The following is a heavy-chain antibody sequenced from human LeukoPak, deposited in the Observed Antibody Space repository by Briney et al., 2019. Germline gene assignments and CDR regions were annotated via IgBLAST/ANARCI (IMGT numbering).Heavy chain of an antibody. V-gene: IGHV1-2*02. CDR1: GYTFTGYY. Sequence: GASVTVSFKSSGYTFTGYYMHWVRQAPGQGLEWMGWINPNSGGTNYAQKFQGRVTMTRDTSISTAYMELSRLRSDDTAVYYCARVRIAARLPFDYWGQGTLVTVSS. D-gene: IGHD6-6*01. CDR3: ARVRIAARLPFDY. J-gene: IGHJ4*02. CDR2: INPNSGGT.